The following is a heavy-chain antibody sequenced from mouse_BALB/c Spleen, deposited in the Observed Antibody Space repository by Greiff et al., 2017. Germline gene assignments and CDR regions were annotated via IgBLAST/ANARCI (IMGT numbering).Heavy chain of an antibody. Sequence: VQLKQSGAELVRLGASVKLSCTASGFNIKDYYMHWVKQRPEQGLEWIGWIDPENGDTEYAPKFQGKATMTADTSSNTAYLQLSSLTSEDTAVYYCNGGNHLPWFAYWGQGTLVTVSA. V-gene: IGHV14-4*02. CDR1: GFNIKDYY. J-gene: IGHJ3*01. CDR2: IDPENGDT. D-gene: IGHD2-1*01. CDR3: NGGNHLPWFAY.